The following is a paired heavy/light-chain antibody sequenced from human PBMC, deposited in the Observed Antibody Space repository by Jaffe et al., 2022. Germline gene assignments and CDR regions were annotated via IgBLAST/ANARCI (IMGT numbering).Light chain of an antibody. J-gene: IGKJ5*01. Sequence: EIVLTQSPGTLSLSPGERATLSCRASQSVSSSYLAWYQQKPGQAPRLLIYGASSRATGIPDRFSGSGSGTDFTLTISRLEPEDFAVYYCQQYGSSPPSITFGQGTRLEIK. CDR2: GAS. V-gene: IGKV3-20*01. CDR1: QSVSSSY. CDR3: QQYGSSPPSIT.
Heavy chain of an antibody. CDR1: GGTFSSYA. CDR3: ARASGSPQHYYYYYYMDV. D-gene: IGHD3-10*01. J-gene: IGHJ6*03. CDR2: IIPIFGTA. V-gene: IGHV1-69*01. Sequence: QVQLVQSGAEVKKPGSSVKVSCKASGGTFSSYAISWVRQAPGQGLEWMGGIIPIFGTANYAQKFQGRVTITADESTSTAYMELSSLRSEDTAVYYCARASGSPQHYYYYYYMDVWGKGTTVTVSS.